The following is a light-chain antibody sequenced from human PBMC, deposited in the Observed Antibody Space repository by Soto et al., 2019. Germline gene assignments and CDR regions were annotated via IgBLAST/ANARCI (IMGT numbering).Light chain of an antibody. J-gene: IGLJ3*02. CDR2: RDD. CDR3: ASWDYSVRSGV. Sequence: QPVLTQPPSASGTPGQRVTISCSGSSSNIARHSVTWYQQLPGTAPKLLIHRDDQRPSGVPDRFSGSKSGTSASLAISGLQSDDEANYYCASWDYSVRSGVFGEGTKLTVL. CDR1: SSNIARHS. V-gene: IGLV1-44*01.